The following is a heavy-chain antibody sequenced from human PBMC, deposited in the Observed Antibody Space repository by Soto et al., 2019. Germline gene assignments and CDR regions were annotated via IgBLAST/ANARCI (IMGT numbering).Heavy chain of an antibody. CDR3: ARDHPSDTGYLAL. Sequence: QVQLVQSGAEVKKPGASVKVSCKASGYTFANYFMNWVRQTPGQGLEWMGIIDPSAGSTSYAQKVQSRATMSRDTSTSTVYMKLSSLRSEDTAVYYCARDHPSDTGYLALWGRGTLVIVSS. CDR2: IDPSAGST. V-gene: IGHV1-46*01. D-gene: IGHD5-18*01. CDR1: GYTFANYF. J-gene: IGHJ2*01.